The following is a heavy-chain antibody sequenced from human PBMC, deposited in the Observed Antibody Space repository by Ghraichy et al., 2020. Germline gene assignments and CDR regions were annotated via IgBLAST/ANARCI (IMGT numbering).Heavy chain of an antibody. D-gene: IGHD3-10*01. CDR2: IYWNSNRI. J-gene: IGHJ4*02. CDR3: IKETSAGGADF. V-gene: IGHV3-9*01. CDR1: GFTEDDYA. Sequence: GGSLRLSCRASGFTEDDYAMHWVRQAPGEGLEWVSGIYWNSNRIDYGGSVKGRFTVSRDSAKNSLYLEMNSLRVEDTALYYCIKETSAGGADFWGPGTLVTVSS.